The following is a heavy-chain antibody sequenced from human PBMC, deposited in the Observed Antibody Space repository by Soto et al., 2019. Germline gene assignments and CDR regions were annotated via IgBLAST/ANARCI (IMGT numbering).Heavy chain of an antibody. V-gene: IGHV3-23*01. CDR1: VFTFSNYA. J-gene: IGHJ4*02. CDR3: AKVTWRYHYKFDN. CDR2: ISADGVTT. Sequence: PRGALRLYCAASVFTFSNYAMAWVRQAPGKGLEWVAVISADGVTTFYADSVRGRFTISRDNPKNTLYLQMNSLRAEDTAVYYGAKVTWRYHYKFDNWGQGTLVTVSS. D-gene: IGHD3-16*02.